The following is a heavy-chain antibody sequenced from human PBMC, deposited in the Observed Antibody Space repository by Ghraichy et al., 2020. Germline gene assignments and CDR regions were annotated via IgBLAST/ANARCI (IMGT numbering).Heavy chain of an antibody. CDR3: ARAERYSYGYMLYRPFRFDP. CDR2: IYYSGST. D-gene: IGHD5-18*01. Sequence: SETLSLTCTVSGGSVSSGSYYWSWIRQPPGKGLEWIGYIYYSGSTNYNPSLKSRVTISVDTSKNQFSLKLSSVTAADTAVYYCARAERYSYGYMLYRPFRFDPWGQGTLVTVSS. CDR1: GGSVSSGSYY. V-gene: IGHV4-61*01. J-gene: IGHJ5*02.